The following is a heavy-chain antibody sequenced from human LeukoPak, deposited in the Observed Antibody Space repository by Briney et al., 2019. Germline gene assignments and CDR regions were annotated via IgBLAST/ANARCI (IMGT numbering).Heavy chain of an antibody. CDR3: ARHPFATPFDY. CDR1: GGSISDNY. D-gene: IGHD2-15*01. CDR2: AYYSGHT. V-gene: IGHV4-59*08. Sequence: PSETLSLTCTVSGGSISDNYWSWIRQPPGKGLVWIGYAYYSGHTNYNSSLKSRVTMSLDTSKSQFSLRLSSVTAADTAVYFCARHPFATPFDYWGPGTLVTVSS. J-gene: IGHJ4*02.